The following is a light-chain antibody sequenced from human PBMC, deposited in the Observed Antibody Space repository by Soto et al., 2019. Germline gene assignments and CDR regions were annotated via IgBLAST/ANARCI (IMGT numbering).Light chain of an antibody. CDR3: QQYNSYSWT. V-gene: IGKV1-5*01. Sequence: DIQITESPSTLSASVGDRVTITCRASQSISSLLAWYQQKPGKAAKLLIYDASSLESGVPSRFSGSGSGTEFTLTISSLQPDDFATYYCQQYNSYSWTFCQGIKVDIK. CDR1: QSISSL. CDR2: DAS. J-gene: IGKJ1*01.